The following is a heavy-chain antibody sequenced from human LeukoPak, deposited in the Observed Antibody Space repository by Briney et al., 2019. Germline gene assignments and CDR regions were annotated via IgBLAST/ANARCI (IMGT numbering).Heavy chain of an antibody. D-gene: IGHD2-21*02. CDR1: GFTFSSSD. CDR2: ISYDGTNK. CDR3: ARVSLIVVVPGILDY. J-gene: IGHJ4*02. Sequence: GGSLRLSCAASGFTFSSSDMHWVRQAPGKGLEWVALISYDGTNKYYTDSVKGRFTISRDNSKNTLSLQMNSLRADDTAVYLCARVSLIVVVPGILDYWGQGILVTVSS. V-gene: IGHV3-30-3*01.